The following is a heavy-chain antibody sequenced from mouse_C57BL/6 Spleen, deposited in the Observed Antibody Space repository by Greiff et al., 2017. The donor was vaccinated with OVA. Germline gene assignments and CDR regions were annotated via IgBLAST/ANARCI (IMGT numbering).Heavy chain of an antibody. D-gene: IGHD2-3*01. Sequence: DVKLVESEGGLVQPGSSMKLSCTASGFTFSDYYMAWVRQVPEKGLEWVANINYDGSSTYYLDSLKSRFIISRDNAKNILYLQMSSLKSEDTATYYCARKIYDGYSWYFDVWGTGTTVTVSS. V-gene: IGHV5-16*01. CDR1: GFTFSDYY. CDR2: INYDGSST. CDR3: ARKIYDGYSWYFDV. J-gene: IGHJ1*03.